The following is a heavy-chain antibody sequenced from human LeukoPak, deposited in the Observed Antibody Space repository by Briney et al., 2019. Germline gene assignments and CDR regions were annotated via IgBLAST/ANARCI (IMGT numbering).Heavy chain of an antibody. J-gene: IGHJ3*02. Sequence: SQTLSLTCTVSGGSISSGSYYWGWIRQPDGKGLEWIGRIYTSGSTNYNPSLKSRVTISVDTSKNQFSLKLSSVTAADTAVYYCARNRGYDLGDAFDIWGQGTMVTVSS. CDR2: IYTSGST. CDR1: GGSISSGSYY. CDR3: ARNRGYDLGDAFDI. D-gene: IGHD5-12*01. V-gene: IGHV4-61*02.